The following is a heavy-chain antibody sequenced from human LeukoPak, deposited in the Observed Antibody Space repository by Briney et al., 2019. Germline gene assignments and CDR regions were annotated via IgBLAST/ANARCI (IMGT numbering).Heavy chain of an antibody. J-gene: IGHJ4*02. D-gene: IGHD2-15*01. V-gene: IGHV1-69*05. Sequence: GASVKDSFKASVGTFSSYAISGVRQAPGQGLEWMGGIIPIFGTANYAQKFQGRVTITTDESTSTAYMELSSLRSEDTAVYYCASGTGYCSGGSCYSFKYWGQGTLVTVSS. CDR1: VGTFSSYA. CDR2: IIPIFGTA. CDR3: ASGTGYCSGGSCYSFKY.